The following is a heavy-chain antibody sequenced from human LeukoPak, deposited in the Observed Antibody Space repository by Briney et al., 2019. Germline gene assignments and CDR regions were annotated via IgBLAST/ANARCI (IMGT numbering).Heavy chain of an antibody. CDR3: AGAPYYYDSSGYSDY. J-gene: IGHJ4*02. CDR2: IIPIFGTA. CDR1: GYTLTELS. Sequence: GASVKVSCKVSGYTLTELSMHWVRQAPGQGLEWMGGIIPIFGTANYAQKFQGRVTITADESTGTAYMELSSLRSEDTAVYYCAGAPYYYDSSGYSDYWGQGTLVTVSS. D-gene: IGHD3-22*01. V-gene: IGHV1-69*13.